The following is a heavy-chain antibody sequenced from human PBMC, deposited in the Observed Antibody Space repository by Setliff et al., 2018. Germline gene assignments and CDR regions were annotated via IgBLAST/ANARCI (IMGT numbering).Heavy chain of an antibody. CDR2: TIPIFGST. V-gene: IGHV1-69*05. CDR3: ARDRFYNSWSGTSITAPHDAFDI. Sequence: SVKVSCKASGGTFSSYGISWVRQAPGQGLEWMGGTIPIFGSTNYAQKFQGRVTMTRDTSTSTVYMEVSSLRSEDTAVYFCARDRFYNSWSGTSITAPHDAFDIWGQGTTVTVSS. J-gene: IGHJ3*02. CDR1: GGTFSSYG. D-gene: IGHD3-3*01.